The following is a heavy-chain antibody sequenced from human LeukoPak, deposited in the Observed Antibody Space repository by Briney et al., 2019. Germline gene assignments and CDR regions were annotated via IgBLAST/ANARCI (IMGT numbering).Heavy chain of an antibody. J-gene: IGHJ3*02. V-gene: IGHV4-61*02. CDR1: GGSISSGRYY. CDR2: IETSGTT. D-gene: IGHD2-2*01. CDR3: ARGSSTTRPSGAFDI. Sequence: PSQTLSLTCTVSGGSISSGRYYWSWIRQPAGKGLEWVGRIETSGTTKYNPSLNSRATISVDTSKNQFSLKLNSVTAADTAVYYCARGSSTTRPSGAFDIWGQGTMVTVSS.